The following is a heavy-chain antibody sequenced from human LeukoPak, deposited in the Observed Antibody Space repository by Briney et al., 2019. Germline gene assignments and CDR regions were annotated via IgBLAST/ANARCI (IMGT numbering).Heavy chain of an antibody. CDR2: ISYDGSNK. V-gene: IGHV3-30-3*01. Sequence: GGSLRLSCAASGFTFSSYAMHWVRQAPGKGLEWVAVISYDGSNKYYADSVKGRFTISRDNSKNTLYLQMNSLRAEDTAVYYCAKGYGLQLVNNWFDPWGQGTLVTVSS. D-gene: IGHD6-13*01. J-gene: IGHJ5*02. CDR1: GFTFSSYA. CDR3: AKGYGLQLVNNWFDP.